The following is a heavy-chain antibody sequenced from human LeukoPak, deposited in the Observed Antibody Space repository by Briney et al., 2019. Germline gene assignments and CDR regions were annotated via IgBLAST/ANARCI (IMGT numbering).Heavy chain of an antibody. V-gene: IGHV1-18*01. Sequence: GASVKVSCKASGYTFTSYGISWVRQAPGQGLEWMGWISAYNGNTNYAQKLQGRGTMTTDTSTSTAYMELRSLRSDDTAVYYCARRYYYDSSGYPTDAFDIWGQGTMVTVSS. D-gene: IGHD3-22*01. CDR2: ISAYNGNT. CDR3: ARRYYYDSSGYPTDAFDI. CDR1: GYTFTSYG. J-gene: IGHJ3*02.